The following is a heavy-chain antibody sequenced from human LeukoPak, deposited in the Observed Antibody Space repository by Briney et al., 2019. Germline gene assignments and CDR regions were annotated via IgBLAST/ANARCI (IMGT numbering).Heavy chain of an antibody. J-gene: IGHJ4*02. Sequence: PSETLSLTCAVSGASISSSNYYWGWVRQSPGKGLEWIGSIYYSGSTYYNPSLKSRVTISVDTSKNQFSLKLSSVTAADTAVYYCASIAYYDSSGYHSLFDYWGQGTLVTVSS. D-gene: IGHD3-22*01. CDR1: GASISSSNYY. CDR2: IYYSGST. V-gene: IGHV4-39*01. CDR3: ASIAYYDSSGYHSLFDY.